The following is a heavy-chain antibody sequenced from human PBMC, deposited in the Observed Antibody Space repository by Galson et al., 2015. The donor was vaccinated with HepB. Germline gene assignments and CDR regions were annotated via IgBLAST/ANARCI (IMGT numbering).Heavy chain of an antibody. J-gene: IGHJ4*02. Sequence: SVKVSCKVSGYTFTDLSMHWVRQAPGKGLEWMGGIDPDDGETIYAQKFQGRVTMTCDTSTHTAYMELSSLRSEDTAVYYCATDKTEGATLNDYWGKATLVTDSS. V-gene: IGHV1-24*01. CDR1: GYTFTDLS. D-gene: IGHD1-26*01. CDR3: ATDKTEGATLNDY. CDR2: IDPDDGET.